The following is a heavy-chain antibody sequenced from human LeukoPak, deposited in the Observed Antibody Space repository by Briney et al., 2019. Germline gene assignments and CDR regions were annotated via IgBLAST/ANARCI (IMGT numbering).Heavy chain of an antibody. D-gene: IGHD3-22*01. CDR1: GGSISSGGYS. V-gene: IGHV4-30-2*01. CDR2: IYHSGST. Sequence: SETLSLTCAVSGGSISSGGYSWSWIRQPPGKGLEWIGYIYHSGSTNYNPSLKSRVTISVDTSKNQFSLKLSSVTAADTAVYYCARGDLDSSGYYLRWGQGTLVTVSS. CDR3: ARGDLDSSGYYLR. J-gene: IGHJ4*02.